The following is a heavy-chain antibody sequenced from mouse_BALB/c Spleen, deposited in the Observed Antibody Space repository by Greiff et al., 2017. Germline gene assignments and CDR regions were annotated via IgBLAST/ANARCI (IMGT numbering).Heavy chain of an antibody. J-gene: IGHJ3*01. CDR2: IDPYNGGT. Sequence: EVQVVESGPELVKPGASVKVSCKASGYSFTDYNMYWVKQSHGKSLEWIGYIDPYNGGTSYNQKFKGKATLTVDKSSSTAFMHLNSLTSEDSAVYYCAGAYDGYYAWFAYWGQGTLVTVSA. D-gene: IGHD2-3*01. CDR1: GYSFTDYN. CDR3: AGAYDGYYAWFAY. V-gene: IGHV1S135*01.